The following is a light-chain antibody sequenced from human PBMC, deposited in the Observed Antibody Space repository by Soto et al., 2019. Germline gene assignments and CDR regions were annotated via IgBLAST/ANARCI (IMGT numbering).Light chain of an antibody. J-gene: IGKJ2*01. CDR1: QSISNS. V-gene: IGKV1-27*01. CDR2: AAS. CDR3: QNYNSGAYT. Sequence: IQMTQSPSSLYVDVGDRVTITCRASQSISNSSSWYQQKPGKVPKRLSYAASTWLSGVPSRFSGSGSGTDFTLTISILQTEDGATYYLQNYNSGAYTFGQGTQLEMK.